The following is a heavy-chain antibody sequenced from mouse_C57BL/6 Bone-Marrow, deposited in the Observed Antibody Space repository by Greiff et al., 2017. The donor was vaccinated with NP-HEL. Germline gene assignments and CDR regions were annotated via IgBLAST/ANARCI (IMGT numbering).Heavy chain of an antibody. Sequence: VQLQQSGPELVKPGASVKISCKASGYAFSSSWMNWVKQRPGKGLEWIGRIYPGDGDTNYNGKFKGKATLTADKSSSTAYMQLSSLTSEDSAVYFCARSVVAKGNYAMDYWGQGTSVTVSS. CDR2: IYPGDGDT. CDR3: ARSVVAKGNYAMDY. J-gene: IGHJ4*01. V-gene: IGHV1-82*01. D-gene: IGHD1-1*01. CDR1: GYAFSSSW.